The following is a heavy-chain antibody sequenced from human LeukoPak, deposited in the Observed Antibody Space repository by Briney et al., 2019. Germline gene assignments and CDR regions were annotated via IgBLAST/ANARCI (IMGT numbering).Heavy chain of an antibody. Sequence: GGSPRLSCAASGITFSSYAMSWVRQAPGKGLEWVSGVSGSGGSTYYADSVKGRFTISRDNSKNTLYLQMNSLRAEDTAVYYCGKDLWDSGSQAYFDYWGQGTLVTVSS. D-gene: IGHD3-10*01. J-gene: IGHJ4*02. V-gene: IGHV3-23*01. CDR3: GKDLWDSGSQAYFDY. CDR1: GITFSSYA. CDR2: VSGSGGST.